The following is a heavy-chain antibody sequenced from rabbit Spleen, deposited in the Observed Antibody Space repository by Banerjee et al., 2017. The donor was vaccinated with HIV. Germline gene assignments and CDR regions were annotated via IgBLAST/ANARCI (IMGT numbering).Heavy chain of an antibody. CDR2: IDAGFGGTT. V-gene: IGHV1S45*01. Sequence: QEQLKETGGGLVQPGGSLTLTCTASGFSFSSIYSMCWVRQAPGKGLEWIACIDAGFGGTTYYASWAKGRFTISKTSSTTVTLQMTSLTAADTATYFCARDTSSSFSSYGMDLWGQGTLVTVS. CDR3: ARDTSSSFSSYGMDL. J-gene: IGHJ6*01. CDR1: GFSFSSIYS. D-gene: IGHD1-1*01.